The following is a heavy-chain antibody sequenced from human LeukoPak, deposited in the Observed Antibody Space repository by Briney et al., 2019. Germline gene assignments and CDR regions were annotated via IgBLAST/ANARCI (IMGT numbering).Heavy chain of an antibody. J-gene: IGHJ4*02. CDR1: GYTFTGYY. V-gene: IGHV1-2*02. D-gene: IGHD3-10*01. CDR3: ARGGSGSYYPFAY. Sequence: ASVKVSCKASGYTFTGYYMHWVRQAPGQGLEWMGWIYPNSGGTSYAQKFQGRVTMTRDTSISTAYMELSRLRSDDTAVYYCARGGSGSYYPFAYWGQGTLVTVSS. CDR2: IYPNSGGT.